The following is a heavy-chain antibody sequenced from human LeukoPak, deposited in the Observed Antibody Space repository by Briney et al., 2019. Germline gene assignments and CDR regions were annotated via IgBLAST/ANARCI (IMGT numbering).Heavy chain of an antibody. CDR1: GFTFTSYS. D-gene: IGHD3-10*01. J-gene: IGHJ4*02. CDR2: ISGGGGST. CDR3: AKEFDSGGYGANFDS. V-gene: IGHV3-23*01. Sequence: GGSLRLSCAASGFTFTSYSMNWVRQAPGKGLEWVSTISGGGGSTYYADSVKVRFTISRDNSRNTMYLQMNSLRAEDTAVYYCAKEFDSGGYGANFDSWGQGTLVTVAS.